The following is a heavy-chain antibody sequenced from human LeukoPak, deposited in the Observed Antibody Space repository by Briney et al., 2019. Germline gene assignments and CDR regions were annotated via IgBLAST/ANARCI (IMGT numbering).Heavy chain of an antibody. V-gene: IGHV1-46*01. D-gene: IGHD2-2*02. CDR2: INPSGGGT. CDR3: AAYCSSTSCYKGGWFDP. CDR1: GYTFTSYY. Sequence: ASVKVSCTASGYTFTSYYMHWVRQAPGQGLEWMGIINPSGGGTSYAQKFQGRVTMTRDTSTSTVYMELSSLRSEDTAVYYCAAYCSSTSCYKGGWFDPWGQGTLVTVSS. J-gene: IGHJ5*02.